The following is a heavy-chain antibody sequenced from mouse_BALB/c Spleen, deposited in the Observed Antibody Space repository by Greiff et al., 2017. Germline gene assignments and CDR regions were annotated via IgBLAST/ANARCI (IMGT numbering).Heavy chain of an antibody. V-gene: IGHV5-4*02. CDR1: GFTFSDYY. CDR2: ISDGGSYT. Sequence: EVQGVESGGGLVKPGGSLKLSCAASGFTFSDYYMYWVRQTPEKRLEWVATISDGGSYTYYPDSVKGRFTISRDNAKNNLYLQMSSLKSEDTAMYYCARGLRRGYAMDYWGQGTSVTVSS. D-gene: IGHD2-4*01. CDR3: ARGLRRGYAMDY. J-gene: IGHJ4*01.